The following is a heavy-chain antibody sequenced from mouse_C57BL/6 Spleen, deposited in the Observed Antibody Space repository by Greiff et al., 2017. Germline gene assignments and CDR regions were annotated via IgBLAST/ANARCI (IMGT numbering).Heavy chain of an antibody. D-gene: IGHD1-1*01. V-gene: IGHV1-59*01. CDR3: ARSHYGSSSYAMDY. CDR1: GYTFTSYW. J-gene: IGHJ4*01. Sequence: VQLQQPGAELVRPGTSVKLSCKASGYTFTSYWMHWVKQRPGQGLEWIGVIDPSGSYTNYTQKFKGKATLTVDTSSSTAYMQHSSLTSEDSAVYYCARSHYGSSSYAMDYWGQGTSVTVSS. CDR2: IDPSGSYT.